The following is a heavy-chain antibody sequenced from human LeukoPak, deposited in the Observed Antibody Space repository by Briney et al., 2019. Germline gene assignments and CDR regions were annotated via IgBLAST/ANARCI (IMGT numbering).Heavy chain of an antibody. CDR2: INGDGSST. CDR3: ARDRSPGWFDP. Sequence: GGSLRLSCAASGSTFSSYWMHWVRQAPGKGLVWVSRINGDGSSTSYADSVEGRFTISRDNAKNTLYLQLNSLRAEDTAVYYCARDRSPGWFDPWGQGTLVTVSS. J-gene: IGHJ5*02. CDR1: GSTFSSYW. V-gene: IGHV3-74*01.